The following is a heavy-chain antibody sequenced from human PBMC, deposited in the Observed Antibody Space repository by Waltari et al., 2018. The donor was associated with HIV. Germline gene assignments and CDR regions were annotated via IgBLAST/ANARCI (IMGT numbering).Heavy chain of an antibody. D-gene: IGHD6-19*01. J-gene: IGHJ4*02. CDR2: IYSNGVS. V-gene: IGHV4-39*01. Sequence: QLQLQESGPALVKPSETLSLTCTVSTGYITQSYYWGWVRPFPGTGLEWIGSIYSNGVSHYAPSLKSRVALSVDMSKNQFSLTLTAVTAADTSRYFCVALRTVTGTIDKWGQGTLVTVS. CDR1: TGYITQSYY. CDR3: VALRTVTGTIDK.